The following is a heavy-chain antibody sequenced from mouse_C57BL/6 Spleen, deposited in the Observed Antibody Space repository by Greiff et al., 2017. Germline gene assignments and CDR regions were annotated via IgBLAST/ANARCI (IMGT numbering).Heavy chain of an antibody. CDR2: IYPGSGNT. CDR3: ARYDDYFDY. D-gene: IGHD2-4*01. J-gene: IGHJ2*01. Sequence: QVQLQQSGAELVRPGASVKLSCKASGYTFTDYYINWVKQRPGQGLEWIARIYPGSGNTYYNEKFKGKATLTAEKSSSTAYMQLSSLTSEDSAVYFCARYDDYFDYWGQGTTLTVSS. CDR1: GYTFTDYY. V-gene: IGHV1-76*01.